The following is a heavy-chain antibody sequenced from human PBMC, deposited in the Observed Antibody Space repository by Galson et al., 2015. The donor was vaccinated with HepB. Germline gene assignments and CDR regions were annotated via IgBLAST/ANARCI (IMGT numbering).Heavy chain of an antibody. Sequence: SLRLSCATSGFSFGDFAVSWVRQAPGKGLEWVGFIRSKAYCETADYGASVKGRFTISRDDSKSTAYLQMNSLKIEDTAIYYCTRHGPSGSRWYFYDYWGQGTLVTVSA. J-gene: IGHJ4*02. D-gene: IGHD6-13*01. V-gene: IGHV3-49*04. CDR1: GFSFGDFA. CDR2: IRSKAYCETA. CDR3: TRHGPSGSRWYFYDY.